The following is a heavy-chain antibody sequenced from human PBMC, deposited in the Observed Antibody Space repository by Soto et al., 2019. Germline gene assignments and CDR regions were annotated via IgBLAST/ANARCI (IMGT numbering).Heavy chain of an antibody. CDR2: IIPIFGTA. J-gene: IGHJ5*02. CDR1: GGTFSSYA. CDR3: AREGPLYSSPPGRFDP. V-gene: IGHV1-69*01. D-gene: IGHD6-13*01. Sequence: QVQLVQSGAEVKKPGSSVKVSCKASGGTFSSYAISWVRQAPGQGLEWMGGIIPIFGTANYAQKFHGRVTITADESTSTAYMELSSLRSEDTAVYYCAREGPLYSSPPGRFDPWGQGTLVTVSS.